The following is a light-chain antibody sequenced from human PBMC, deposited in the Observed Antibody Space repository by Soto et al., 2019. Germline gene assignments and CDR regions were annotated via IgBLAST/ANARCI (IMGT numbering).Light chain of an antibody. CDR1: SSNIGSNY. J-gene: IGLJ3*02. CDR3: AAWDDSLSAWV. Sequence: QSGLTQPPSASGTPGQRVTISCSGSSSNIGSNYVYWYQQLPGTAPKLLIYSNNQRPSGVPDRFSGSKSGTSASLAISGLRSEDEADYYCAAWDDSLSAWVFGGGTKLTVL. V-gene: IGLV1-47*02. CDR2: SNN.